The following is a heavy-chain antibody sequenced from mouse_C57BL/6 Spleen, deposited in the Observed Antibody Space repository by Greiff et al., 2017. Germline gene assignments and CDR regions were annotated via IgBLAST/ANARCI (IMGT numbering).Heavy chain of an antibody. V-gene: IGHV5-17*01. J-gene: IGHJ4*01. CDR3: ARKNPDAMDY. CDR1: GFTFSDYG. CDR2: ISSGSSTI. Sequence: EMKLVESGGGLVKPGGSLKLSCAASGFTFSDYGMHWVRQAPEKGLEWVAYISSGSSTIYYADTVKGRFTISRDNAKNTLFLQMTSLRSEDTAMYYCARKNPDAMDYWGQGTSVTVSS.